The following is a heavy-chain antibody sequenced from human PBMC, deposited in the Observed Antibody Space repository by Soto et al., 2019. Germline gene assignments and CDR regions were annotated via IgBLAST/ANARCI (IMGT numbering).Heavy chain of an antibody. Sequence: GASVKVSCKASGYTFTSYAMHWVRQAPGQRLEWMGWINPGNGNTKYSQNLQGRVTITRDTSASTAYMDLSNLRSEDTAVYYCGFGRFPSPVFDIWGQGTMVTVSS. J-gene: IGHJ3*02. V-gene: IGHV1-3*01. D-gene: IGHD3-10*01. CDR1: GYTFTSYA. CDR3: GFGRFPSPVFDI. CDR2: INPGNGNT.